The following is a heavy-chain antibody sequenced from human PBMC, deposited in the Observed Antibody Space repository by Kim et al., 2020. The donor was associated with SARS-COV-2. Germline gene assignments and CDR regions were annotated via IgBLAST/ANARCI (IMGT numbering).Heavy chain of an antibody. CDR3: ARAHGNTWTH. V-gene: IGHV4-34*01. Sequence: SETLSLTCAVSGGPFSGYFWSWIREPPGKGLEWIGEVDHSGSATYNPSLQSRLTMSADTSKNQVSLHLRSVTAADSGVYYCARAHGNTWTHWRQGTQVTVSS. CDR2: VDHSGSA. J-gene: IGHJ4*02. CDR1: GGPFSGYF. D-gene: IGHD1-1*01.